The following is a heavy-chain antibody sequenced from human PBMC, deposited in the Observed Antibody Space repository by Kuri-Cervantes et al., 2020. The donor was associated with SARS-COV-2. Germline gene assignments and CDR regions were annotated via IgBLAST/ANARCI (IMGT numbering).Heavy chain of an antibody. CDR1: GFSLSTSGVG. D-gene: IGHD3-3*01. V-gene: IGHV2-5*02. CDR2: IYWDDDK. J-gene: IGHJ5*02. CDR3: ARKQYYFFWSGHTMSWFDP. Sequence: SGPTLVNPTHTLTLTCTFSGFSLSTSGVGVGWIRQPPGKALEWLALIYWDDDKRNSPSLKSRLTITKDTSKNQVVLTMTNMDTVDTATYYCARKQYYFFWSGHTMSWFDPWGQGTLVTVSS.